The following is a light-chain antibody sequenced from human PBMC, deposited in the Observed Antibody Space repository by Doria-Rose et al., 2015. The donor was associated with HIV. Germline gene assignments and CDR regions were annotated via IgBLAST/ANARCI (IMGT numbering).Light chain of an antibody. CDR3: QQRSS. J-gene: IGKJ5*01. CDR2: DAS. CDR1: QSVSSY. Sequence: TQSPATLSLSPGEGATLSCRASQSVSSYLAWYQQKPGQAPRLLIYDASNRATGIPARFSGSGSGTDFTLTISSLEPEDFAVYYCQQRSSFGQGTRLEIK. V-gene: IGKV3-11*01.